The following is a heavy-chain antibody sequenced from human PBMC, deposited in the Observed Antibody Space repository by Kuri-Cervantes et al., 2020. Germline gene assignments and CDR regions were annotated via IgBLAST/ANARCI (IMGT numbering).Heavy chain of an antibody. CDR3: ARVLYYYDSSGRVEINFDY. D-gene: IGHD3-22*01. J-gene: IGHJ4*02. CDR1: GFTFSNYA. CDR2: INSDGSST. V-gene: IGHV3-74*01. Sequence: GGSLRLSCAASGFTFSNYAVQWVRQAPGKGLVWVSRINSDGSSTSYADSVKGRFTISRDNAKNTLHLQMNSLRAEDTAVYYCARVLYYYDSSGRVEINFDYWGQGTLVTVSS.